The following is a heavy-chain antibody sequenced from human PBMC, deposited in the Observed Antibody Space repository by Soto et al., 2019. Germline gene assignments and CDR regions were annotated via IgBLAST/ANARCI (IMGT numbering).Heavy chain of an antibody. CDR2: VYYRGRS. V-gene: IGHV4-39*01. Sequence: SETLSLTCTVSGGSVTNSSYYWGWIRQSPGKGLEWIGSVYYRGRSYSKSSVKSRVTISVDTSKNRFSLSLNSVTASDTAVYFCVSQRTTVPTQAYFDCWGPGALVTVSS. J-gene: IGHJ4*02. CDR3: VSQRTTVPTQAYFDC. D-gene: IGHD4-17*01. CDR1: GGSVTNSSYY.